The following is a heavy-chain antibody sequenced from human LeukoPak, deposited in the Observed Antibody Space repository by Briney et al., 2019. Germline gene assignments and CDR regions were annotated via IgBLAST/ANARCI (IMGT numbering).Heavy chain of an antibody. CDR2: IGTAGDT. D-gene: IGHD6-13*01. CDR1: GFTFSSYD. V-gene: IGHV3-13*01. CDR3: ARSIAAAGFDY. Sequence: GGSLRLSCAASGFTFSSYDMHWVRQATGKGLEWVSAIGTAGDTYYPGSVKGRFTISRENAKNSLYLQMNSLRAGDTAVYYCARSIAAAGFDYRGQGTLVTVSS. J-gene: IGHJ4*02.